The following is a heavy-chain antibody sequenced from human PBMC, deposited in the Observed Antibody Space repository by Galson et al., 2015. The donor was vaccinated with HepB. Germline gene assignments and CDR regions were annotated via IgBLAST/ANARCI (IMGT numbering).Heavy chain of an antibody. CDR2: ISSSGSTI. V-gene: IGHV3-11*01. CDR1: GFTFSDYY. D-gene: IGHD3-16*01. Sequence: SLRLSCAASGFTFSDYYMSWIRQAPGKGLEWVSYISSSGSTIYYADSVKGRFTISRDNAKNSLYLQMNSLRAEDTAVYYCARDRLTGDPLPFYYYYGMDVWGQGTTVTVSS. J-gene: IGHJ6*02. CDR3: ARDRLTGDPLPFYYYYGMDV.